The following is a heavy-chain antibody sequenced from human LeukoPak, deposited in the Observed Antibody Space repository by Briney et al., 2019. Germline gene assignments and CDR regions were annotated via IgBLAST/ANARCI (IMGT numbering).Heavy chain of an antibody. J-gene: IGHJ4*02. Sequence: GGSLRLSCAASGFTFSSYGMHWVRQAPGKGLEWVAVIWYDGSNKYYADSVKGRFTISRDNSKNTLYLQMNSLRAEDTAVYYCAKVEAEQLLIDYWGQGTLVTVSS. V-gene: IGHV3-33*06. CDR3: AKVEAEQLLIDY. CDR1: GFTFSSYG. CDR2: IWYDGSNK. D-gene: IGHD6-13*01.